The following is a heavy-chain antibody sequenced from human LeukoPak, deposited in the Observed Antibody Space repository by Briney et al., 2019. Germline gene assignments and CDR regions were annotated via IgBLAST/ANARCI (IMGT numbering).Heavy chain of an antibody. V-gene: IGHV1-8*01. CDR1: GYTFTSYD. CDR2: MNPNSGDT. CDR3: ARAFSTTAFDY. D-gene: IGHD4-17*01. J-gene: IGHJ4*02. Sequence: ASVKVSCKASGYTFTSYDINWVRQATGQGLEWMGWMNPNSGDTGYAQNFQGRVTMTRDTSINTAYMELSSLRAEDTAVYYCARAFSTTAFDYWGQGTLVTVSS.